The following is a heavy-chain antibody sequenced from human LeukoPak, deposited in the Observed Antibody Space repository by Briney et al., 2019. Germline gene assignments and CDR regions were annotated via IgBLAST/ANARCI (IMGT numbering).Heavy chain of an antibody. J-gene: IGHJ6*02. D-gene: IGHD5-18*01. V-gene: IGHV4-31*03. CDR1: GGSISSGGYY. CDR3: ARVLRYSYGSEVGMDV. CDR2: IYYSGST. Sequence: SQTLSLTCTVSGGSISSGGYYWSWIRQHPGKGLEWIGYIYYSGSTYYNPSLKSRVTISVDTSKNQVSLKLSSVTAADTAVYYCARVLRYSYGSEVGMDVWGQGTTVSVSS.